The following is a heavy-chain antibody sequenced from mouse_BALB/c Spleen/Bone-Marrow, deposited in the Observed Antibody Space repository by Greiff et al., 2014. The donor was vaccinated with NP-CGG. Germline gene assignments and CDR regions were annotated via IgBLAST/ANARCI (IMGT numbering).Heavy chain of an antibody. CDR1: GYAFSSYW. CDR2: IYPGDGDT. V-gene: IGHV1-80*01. D-gene: IGHD4-1*01. J-gene: IGHJ2*01. Sequence: VKLVESGAELVRPGSSVKISCKASGYAFSSYWMNWVKQRPGQGLEWIGQIYPGDGDTNYNGKLKGKATLTADKSSSTAYMQLSSLTSEDSAVYFCARVRNWADYWGQGTTLTVSS. CDR3: ARVRNWADY.